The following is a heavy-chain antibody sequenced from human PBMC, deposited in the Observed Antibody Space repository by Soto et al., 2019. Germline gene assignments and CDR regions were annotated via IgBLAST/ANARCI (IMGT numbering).Heavy chain of an antibody. Sequence: GGSLRLSCAASGFTFRSYAMSWVRQAPGKGLEWVSAISGSGGSTYYADSVKGRFTISRGNSKNTLYLQMNSLRAEDTAVYYCAKIRGIVVVPAAIGWFDPWGQGTLVTVSS. CDR3: AKIRGIVVVPAAIGWFDP. V-gene: IGHV3-23*01. CDR1: GFTFRSYA. D-gene: IGHD2-2*01. J-gene: IGHJ5*02. CDR2: ISGSGGST.